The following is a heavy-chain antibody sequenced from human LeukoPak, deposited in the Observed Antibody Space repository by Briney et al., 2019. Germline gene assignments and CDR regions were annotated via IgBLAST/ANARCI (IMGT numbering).Heavy chain of an antibody. Sequence: PSQTLSLTCTVSGGSISSGDYYWSWIRQPPGTGLEWIAYMYYSGSTYYNPSLKSRVTMSEDTSKNQLSLKLSSVTAADAAVYYCARRYYYDSRIDPWGQGILVTVSS. CDR3: ARRYYYDSRIDP. J-gene: IGHJ5*02. V-gene: IGHV4-30-4*01. CDR1: GGSISSGDYY. D-gene: IGHD3-22*01. CDR2: MYYSGST.